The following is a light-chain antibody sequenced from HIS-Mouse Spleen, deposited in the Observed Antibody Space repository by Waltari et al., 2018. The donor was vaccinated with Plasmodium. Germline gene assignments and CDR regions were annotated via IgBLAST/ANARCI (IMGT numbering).Light chain of an antibody. J-gene: IGLJ3*02. Sequence: SYELTQPPSVSVSPGQTDRITCSGDALPKKYAYWYQQKAGQAPLLVIYEDSKRPAGIPEVCAGSSLGTMSTLTISGGQVEDEADYYCYSTDSSGNHRVFGGGTKLTVL. CDR3: YSTDSSGNHRV. CDR2: EDS. V-gene: IGLV3-10*01. CDR1: ALPKKY.